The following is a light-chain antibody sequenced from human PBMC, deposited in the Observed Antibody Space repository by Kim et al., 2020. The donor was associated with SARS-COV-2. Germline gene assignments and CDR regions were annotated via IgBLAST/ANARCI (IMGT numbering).Light chain of an antibody. CDR3: AAWDDSLNGHV. CDR2: GND. CDR1: RSNIGTNT. Sequence: QSVLTQPPSASGAPGQRVTISCSGGRSNIGTNTVYWYQQFPGTAPKLLIYGNDQRPSGVPDRFSASKSGTSASLAISGLQYEDEADYYCAAWDDSLNGHVFGTGTKVTVL. V-gene: IGLV1-44*01. J-gene: IGLJ1*01.